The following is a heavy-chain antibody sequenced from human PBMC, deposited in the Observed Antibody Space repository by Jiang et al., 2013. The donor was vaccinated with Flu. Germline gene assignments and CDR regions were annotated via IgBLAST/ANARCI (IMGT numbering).Heavy chain of an antibody. V-gene: IGHV3-21*01. CDR3: ARDPSFFRDYDILTGYYSGNFDY. CDR2: ISSSSSYI. D-gene: IGHD3-9*01. CDR1: GFTFSSYS. J-gene: IGHJ4*02. Sequence: LVESGGGLVKPGGSLRLSCAASGFTFSSYSMNWVRQAPGKGLEWVSSISSSSSYIYYADSVKGRFTISRDNAKNSLYLQMNSLRAEDTAVYYCARDPSFFRDYDILTGYYSGNFDYWGQGTLVTVSS.